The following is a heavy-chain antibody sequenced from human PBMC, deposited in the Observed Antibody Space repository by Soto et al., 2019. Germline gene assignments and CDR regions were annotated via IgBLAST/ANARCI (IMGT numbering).Heavy chain of an antibody. CDR2: INTNTGNP. J-gene: IGHJ6*02. V-gene: IGHV7-4-1*01. D-gene: IGHD3-22*01. Sequence: GASVKVSCKASGYTFTSYAMNWVRQAPGQGLEWMGWINTNTGNPTYAQGFTGRFVFSLDTSVSTAYLQICSLKAEDTAVYYCARVRNYYDSSGSLKAGYYYGMDVWGQGTTVTVSS. CDR3: ARVRNYYDSSGSLKAGYYYGMDV. CDR1: GYTFTSYA.